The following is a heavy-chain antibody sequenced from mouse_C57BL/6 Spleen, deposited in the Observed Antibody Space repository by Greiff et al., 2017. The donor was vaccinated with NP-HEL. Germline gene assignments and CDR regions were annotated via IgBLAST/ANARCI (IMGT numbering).Heavy chain of an antibody. Sequence: EVQRVESGGGLVQPGGSLKLSCAASGFTFSDYYMYWVRQTPEKRLEWVAYISNGGGSTYYPDTVKGRFTISRDNAKNTLYLQMSRLKSEDTAMYYCARMGDYDGYYFDYWGQGTTLTVSS. CDR1: GFTFSDYY. V-gene: IGHV5-12*01. J-gene: IGHJ2*01. CDR2: ISNGGGST. D-gene: IGHD2-4*01. CDR3: ARMGDYDGYYFDY.